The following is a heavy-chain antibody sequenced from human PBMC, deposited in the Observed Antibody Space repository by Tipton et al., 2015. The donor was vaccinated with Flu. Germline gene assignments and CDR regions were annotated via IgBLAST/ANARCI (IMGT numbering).Heavy chain of an antibody. CDR2: ISGSGGST. CDR3: AKDREMATIRWYFDP. CDR1: GFTFSSYA. J-gene: IGHJ2*01. V-gene: IGHV3-23*01. D-gene: IGHD5-24*01. Sequence: SLRLSCAASGFTFSSYAMSWVRQAPGKGLEWVSAISGSGGSTYYADSVKGRFTISRDNSKNTLYLQMNSLRAEDTAVYYCAKDREMATIRWYFDPWGRGTLVTVSS.